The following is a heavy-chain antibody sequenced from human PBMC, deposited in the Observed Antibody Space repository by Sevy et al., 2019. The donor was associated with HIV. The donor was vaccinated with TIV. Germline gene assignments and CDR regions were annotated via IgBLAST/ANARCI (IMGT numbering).Heavy chain of an antibody. Sequence: GGSLRLSCAASGFTFSSYAMSWVRQAPGMGLEWVSAISGSGGSTYYADSVKGRFTISRDNSKNTLYLQMNSLRAEDTAVYYCAKAGYSSSWFDYWGQGTLVTVSS. CDR3: AKAGYSSSWFDY. CDR1: GFTFSSYA. CDR2: ISGSGGST. J-gene: IGHJ4*02. D-gene: IGHD6-13*01. V-gene: IGHV3-23*01.